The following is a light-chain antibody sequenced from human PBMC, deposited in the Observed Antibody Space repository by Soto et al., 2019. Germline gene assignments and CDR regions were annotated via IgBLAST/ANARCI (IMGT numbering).Light chain of an antibody. CDR1: QSVRTW. V-gene: IGKV1-5*03. Sequence: IQLTQSPSTLSASVGDRVTITCRASQSVRTWLAWFQQKPGKAPKLLIYKATTLETGVPSRFSGSGSETEFTLTISSLQPDDLGTYYCQQYNNYFTFGQGTKVDIK. J-gene: IGKJ1*01. CDR3: QQYNNYFT. CDR2: KAT.